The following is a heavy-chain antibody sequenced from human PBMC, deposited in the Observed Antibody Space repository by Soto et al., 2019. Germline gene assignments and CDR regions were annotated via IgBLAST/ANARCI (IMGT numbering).Heavy chain of an antibody. J-gene: IGHJ4*02. V-gene: IGHV3-7*01. CDR2: IKQDGSEK. Sequence: PGGSLRLSCAASGFTFSSYWMSWVRQAPGKGLEWVANIKQDGSEKYNVDFGKGRFTISRDNAKNSLYLQMNSLRVEDTAVYYCARAYGSGSLSGYWGQGTLLTVSS. D-gene: IGHD3-10*01. CDR3: ARAYGSGSLSGY. CDR1: GFTFSSYW.